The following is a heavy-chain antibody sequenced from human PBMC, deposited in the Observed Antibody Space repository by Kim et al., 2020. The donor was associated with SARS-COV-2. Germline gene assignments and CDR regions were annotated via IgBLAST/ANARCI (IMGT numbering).Heavy chain of an antibody. CDR2: IYYSGST. CDR1: GGSISSGGYY. V-gene: IGHV4-31*03. CDR3: ARDPQNNSGYGDYEGYGMDV. Sequence: SETLSLTCTVSGGSISSGGYYWSWTRQHPGKGLEWIGYIYYSGSTYYNPSLKSRVTISVDTSKNQFSLKLSSVTAADTAVYYCARDPQNNSGYGDYEGYGMDVWGQGNTVNVSS. J-gene: IGHJ6*02. D-gene: IGHD4-17*01.